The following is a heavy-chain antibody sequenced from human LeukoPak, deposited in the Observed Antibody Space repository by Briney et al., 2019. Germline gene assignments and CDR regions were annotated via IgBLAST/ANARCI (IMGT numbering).Heavy chain of an antibody. V-gene: IGHV4-59*12. Sequence: PSETLSLTCTVSGGSISSYYWSWIRQPPGKGLEWIGYIYYSGSTNYNPSLKSRVTMSVDTSKNQFSLKLSSVTAADTAVYYCAREGDWDYYYMDVWGKGTTVTVSS. CDR2: IYYSGST. CDR1: GGSISSYY. CDR3: AREGDWDYYYMDV. D-gene: IGHD2-21*01. J-gene: IGHJ6*03.